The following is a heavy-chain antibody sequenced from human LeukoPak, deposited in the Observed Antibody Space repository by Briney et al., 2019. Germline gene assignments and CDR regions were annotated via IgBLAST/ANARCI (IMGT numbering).Heavy chain of an antibody. V-gene: IGHV4-34*01. CDR3: ARGILLLWFGELSLGNWFDP. CDR1: GGSFSGYY. Sequence: KPSETLTLTCAVYGGSFSGYYWSWIRQPPGKGLEWIGEINHSGSTNYNPSLKSRVTISVDTSKNQFSLKLSSVTAADTAVYYCARGILLLWFGELSLGNWFDPWGQGTLVTVSS. CDR2: INHSGST. J-gene: IGHJ5*02. D-gene: IGHD3-10*01.